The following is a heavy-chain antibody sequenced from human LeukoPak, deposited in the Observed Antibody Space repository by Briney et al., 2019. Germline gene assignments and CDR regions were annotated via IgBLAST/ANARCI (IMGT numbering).Heavy chain of an antibody. CDR3: AKDKMATRGFDY. D-gene: IGHD5-24*01. J-gene: IGHJ4*02. V-gene: IGHV3-9*01. CDR1: GFTFDDYA. CDR2: ISWNSGSI. Sequence: PGRSLRLSCAASGFTFDDYAMHWVRQAPGKGLEWVSGISWNSGSIGYADSVKGRFTISRDNAKNSLYLQMNSLRAEDTALYYCAKDKMATRGFDYRGQGTLVTVSS.